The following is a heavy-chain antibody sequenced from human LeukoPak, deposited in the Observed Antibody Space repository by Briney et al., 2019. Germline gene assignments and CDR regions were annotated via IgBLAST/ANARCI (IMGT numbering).Heavy chain of an antibody. V-gene: IGHV3-11*03. CDR3: ASGTAEAPLDN. J-gene: IGHJ4*02. D-gene: IGHD6-13*01. Sequence: LSLTCTVSGDSFSTSNSYWGWLRQPPGKGLEWIAYFNKMEIYTNYAESVKGRFTISRDSAKNSLYLQMNSLRADDTAVYYCASGTAEAPLDNWGQGTLVTVSS. CDR1: GDSFSTSNSY. CDR2: FNKMEIYT.